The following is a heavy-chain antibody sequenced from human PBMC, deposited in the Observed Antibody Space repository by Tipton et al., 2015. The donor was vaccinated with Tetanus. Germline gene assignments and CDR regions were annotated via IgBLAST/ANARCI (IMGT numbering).Heavy chain of an antibody. CDR2: IYSSGSI. J-gene: IGHJ5*02. CDR1: SGSMSSYY. V-gene: IGHV4-59*01. CDR3: ARGVRYAGSSFHWFDP. D-gene: IGHD6-6*01. Sequence: GLVKPSETLSLTCTVSSGSMSSYYWSWIRQPPGKGLEWIGYIYSSGSISYNPTLASRLTISVDTAKNQFSLKLVSVTAADTAMYYCARGVRYAGSSFHWFDPWGQGTLVTVSS.